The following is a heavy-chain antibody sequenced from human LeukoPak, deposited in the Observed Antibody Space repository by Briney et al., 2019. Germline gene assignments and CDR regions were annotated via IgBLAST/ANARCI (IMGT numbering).Heavy chain of an antibody. CDR1: GFTFSSFA. J-gene: IGHJ6*02. CDR2: ITGSGGST. D-gene: IGHD4-17*01. V-gene: IGHV3-23*01. CDR3: AKDRRLTPVTVRGAMDV. Sequence: GGSLRLSCAASGFTFSSFAMTWVRQAPGKGLEWVSAITGSGGSTYYADSVKGRFTISRDNSKNTLYLQMKRLRAEDTAIYYCAKDRRLTPVTVRGAMDVWGQGTTVTVSS.